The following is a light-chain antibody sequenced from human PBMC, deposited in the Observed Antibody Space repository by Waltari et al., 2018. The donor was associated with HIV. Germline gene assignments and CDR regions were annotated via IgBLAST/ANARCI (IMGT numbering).Light chain of an antibody. CDR2: AAS. CDR3: QQSYSTPMYT. V-gene: IGKV1-39*01. J-gene: IGKJ2*01. Sequence: DIQMTQSPPSLSTSVGDRVTIPCRASQSISNYLNWYQQKPGKAPKLLIYAASSLRSGVPSRFSGTGSGTDFTLTISSLQPEDFATYHCQQSYSTPMYTFGQGTKLEIK. CDR1: QSISNY.